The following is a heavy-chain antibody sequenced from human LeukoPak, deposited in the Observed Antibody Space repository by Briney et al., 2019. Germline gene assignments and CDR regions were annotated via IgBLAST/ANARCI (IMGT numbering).Heavy chain of an antibody. J-gene: IGHJ4*02. D-gene: IGHD2-2*01. V-gene: IGHV4-61*02. CDR2: IYTSGST. CDR1: GGSISSGSYY. Sequence: SXTLSLTCTVSGGSISSGSYYWSWIRQPAGKGLEWIGRIYTSGSTNYNPSLKSRVTISVDTSKNQFSLKLSSVTAADTAVYYCARVDPYCSSTSCSFDYWGQGTLVTVSS. CDR3: ARVDPYCSSTSCSFDY.